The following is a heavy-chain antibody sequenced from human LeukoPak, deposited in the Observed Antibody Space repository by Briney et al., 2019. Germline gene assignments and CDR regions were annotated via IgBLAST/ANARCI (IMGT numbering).Heavy chain of an antibody. J-gene: IGHJ3*02. Sequence: KPSETLSLTCTVSGGSISSYYWSWIRQPPGKGLEWIGYIYYSGSTNYNPSLKSRVTISVDTSKNQFSLKLSSVTAADTAVYYCARYEPAASYAFDIWGQGTMVTVSS. CDR2: IYYSGST. CDR3: ARYEPAASYAFDI. V-gene: IGHV4-59*01. D-gene: IGHD2-2*01. CDR1: GGSISSYY.